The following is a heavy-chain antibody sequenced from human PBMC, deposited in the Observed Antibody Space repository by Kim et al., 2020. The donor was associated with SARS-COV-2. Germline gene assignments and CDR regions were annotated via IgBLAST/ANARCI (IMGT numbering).Heavy chain of an antibody. D-gene: IGHD2-21*02. Sequence: ASVKVSCKASGYTFTGYIMHWVRQAPGQSLEWMGRINGGNGNTIYSQKFQGRVTITRYTSASTAYMELSSLRSEDTAVYYCARRNTAYGMDIWGQGTTVTVSS. J-gene: IGHJ6*02. CDR1: GYTFTGYI. V-gene: IGHV1-3*01. CDR3: ARRNTAYGMDI. CDR2: INGGNGNT.